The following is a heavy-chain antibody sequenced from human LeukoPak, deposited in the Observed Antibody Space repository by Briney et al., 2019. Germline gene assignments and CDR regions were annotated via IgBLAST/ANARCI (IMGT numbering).Heavy chain of an antibody. CDR1: GGSFSGYY. V-gene: IGHV4-34*01. D-gene: IGHD3-9*01. CDR2: INHSGST. Sequence: SETLSLTCAVYGGSFSGYYWSWIRQPPGKGLEWIGEINHSGSTNYNPSLKSRVTISVDTSKNQFSLKLSSVTAADTAVYYCARSVPYYDILTGSRVYYYGMDVWGQGTTVTVSS. J-gene: IGHJ6*02. CDR3: ARSVPYYDILTGSRVYYYGMDV.